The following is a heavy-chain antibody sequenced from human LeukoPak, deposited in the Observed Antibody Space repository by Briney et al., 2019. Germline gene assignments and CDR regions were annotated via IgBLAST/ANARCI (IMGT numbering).Heavy chain of an antibody. V-gene: IGHV4-59*01. CDR1: GGSISSYY. Sequence: PSETLSLTCTVSGGSISSYYWSWIRQPPGKGLEWIGYIYYSGSTNYNPSLKSRVTISVDTSKNQFSLKLSSVTAADTAVYYCARGWDDFWSGYAYYFDYWGQGTLVTVSS. D-gene: IGHD3-3*01. J-gene: IGHJ4*02. CDR3: ARGWDDFWSGYAYYFDY. CDR2: IYYSGST.